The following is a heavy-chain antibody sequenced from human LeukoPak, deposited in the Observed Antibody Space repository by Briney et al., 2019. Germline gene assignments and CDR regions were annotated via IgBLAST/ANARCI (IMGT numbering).Heavy chain of an antibody. J-gene: IGHJ5*02. CDR3: ARDRIAARRGWFDP. V-gene: IGHV4-34*01. D-gene: IGHD6-6*01. CDR2: INHRGST. Sequence: SETLSLTCAVYGRSFSGYYWSWIRQPPGKGLEWIGEINHRGSTNYNPSLKSRVTISVDTSKNQFSLKLSSVTAADTAVYYCARDRIAARRGWFDPWGQGTLVTVSS. CDR1: GRSFSGYY.